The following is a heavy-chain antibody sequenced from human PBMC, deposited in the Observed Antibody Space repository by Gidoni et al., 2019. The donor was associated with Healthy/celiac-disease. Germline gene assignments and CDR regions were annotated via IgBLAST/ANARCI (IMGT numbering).Heavy chain of an antibody. J-gene: IGHJ4*02. D-gene: IGHD3-3*01. CDR1: GFTFSSYG. CDR3: AKDSITIFGVVIPFSYFDD. CDR2: ISYDGSNK. Sequence: QVQLVESGGGVVQPGRSLRLSCAASGFTFSSYGMHWVRQAPGKGLEWVAVISYDGSNKYYADSVKGRFTISRDNSKNTLYLQMNSLRAEDTAVYYCAKDSITIFGVVIPFSYFDDWGQGTLVTVSS. V-gene: IGHV3-30*18.